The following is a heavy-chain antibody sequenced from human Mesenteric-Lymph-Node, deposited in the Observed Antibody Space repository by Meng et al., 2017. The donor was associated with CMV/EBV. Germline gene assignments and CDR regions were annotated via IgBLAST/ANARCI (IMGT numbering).Heavy chain of an antibody. CDR2: IYPGDSDT. V-gene: IGHV5-51*01. J-gene: IGHJ5*02. D-gene: IGHD2-2*02. CDR3: ARGGRAAILGDWFDP. Sequence: GSGYSFTSYWIGWVRQMPGKGLEWMGIIYPGDSDTRYSPSFQGQVTISADKSISTAYLQWSSLKASDTAMYYCARGGRAAILGDWFDPWGQGTLVTSPQ. CDR1: GYSFTSYW.